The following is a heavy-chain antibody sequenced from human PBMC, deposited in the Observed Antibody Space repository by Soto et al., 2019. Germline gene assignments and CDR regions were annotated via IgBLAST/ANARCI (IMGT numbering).Heavy chain of an antibody. D-gene: IGHD2-21*02. CDR1: GFSLSTGGVG. CDR2: IYWDNDK. CDR3: AHSRCGGDCLQSYSSHYYYGMDV. Sequence: QITLKESGPTLVKPTQTLTLTCTFSGFSLSTGGVGVGWIRQPPGEALEWLALIYWDNDKRYSPSLKSRLTITMDASKNQVVLTMTNMDPVDTATYYCAHSRCGGDCLQSYSSHYYYGMDVWGQGTTVTVSS. J-gene: IGHJ6*02. V-gene: IGHV2-5*02.